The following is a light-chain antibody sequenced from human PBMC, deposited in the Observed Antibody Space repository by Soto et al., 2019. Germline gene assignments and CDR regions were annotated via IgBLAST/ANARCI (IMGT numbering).Light chain of an antibody. CDR2: DVS. Sequence: QSALTQPASVSGSPGQSITISCTGTSSDVGGYNYVSWYQQHPGKAPKLMIYDVSNRPSGVSNRFSGSKSGNTASLTISGLQAEDEADYYCSSYTSSRTLSVFGVGTKLTVL. CDR1: SSDVGGYNY. CDR3: SSYTSSRTLSV. V-gene: IGLV2-14*01. J-gene: IGLJ2*01.